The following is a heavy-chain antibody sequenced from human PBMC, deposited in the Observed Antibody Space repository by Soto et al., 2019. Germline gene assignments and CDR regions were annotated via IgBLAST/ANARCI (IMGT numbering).Heavy chain of an antibody. Sequence: HPGGSLRLSCAASGFTFGSYEMNWVRQAPGKGLEWVSYISSSGSTIYYADSVKGRFTISRDNAKNSLYLQMNSLRAEDTAVYYCARESGFAAAGPDYWCPATLVTVS. V-gene: IGHV3-48*03. CDR3: ARESGFAAAGPDY. CDR1: GFTFGSYE. D-gene: IGHD6-13*01. J-gene: IGHJ4*01. CDR2: ISSSGSTI.